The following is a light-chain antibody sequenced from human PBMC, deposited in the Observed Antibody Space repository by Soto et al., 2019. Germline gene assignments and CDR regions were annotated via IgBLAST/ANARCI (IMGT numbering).Light chain of an antibody. CDR1: QSVSSY. Sequence: EIVLTQSPATLSLSPGERATLSCRASQSVSSYLAWYQQKPGQAPRLLIYAASSRATGIPARFSGSGSGTDFTLTISSLEPEDFAVYYCQQRSNWPYTFGQGTKLEIK. J-gene: IGKJ2*01. CDR3: QQRSNWPYT. CDR2: AAS. V-gene: IGKV3-11*01.